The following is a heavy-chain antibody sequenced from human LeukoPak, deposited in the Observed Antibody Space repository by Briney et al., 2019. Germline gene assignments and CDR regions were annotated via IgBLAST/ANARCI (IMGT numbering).Heavy chain of an antibody. CDR2: IYAGDSDT. Sequence: GESLKISCEGSGYSFTNYWIGWVRQLPGKGLEWMGIIYAGDSDTRYSPSFQGQVTMSTDKSISTAYLQWSSLKASDTAMYSCARGGPNYALDYWGQGTLVTVSS. J-gene: IGHJ4*02. D-gene: IGHD2-2*01. CDR1: GYSFTNYW. CDR3: ARGGPNYALDY. V-gene: IGHV5-51*01.